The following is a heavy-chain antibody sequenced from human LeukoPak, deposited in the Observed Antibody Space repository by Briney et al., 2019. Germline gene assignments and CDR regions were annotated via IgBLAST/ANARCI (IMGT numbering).Heavy chain of an antibody. V-gene: IGHV1-46*01. CDR1: GYTFTSYY. CDR2: INPSGGST. D-gene: IGHD6-13*01. Sequence: ASVKVSCKASGYTFTSYYMHWVRQAPGQGLEWMGIINPSGGSTSYAQKFQGRVTMTRDMSTSTDYMELSSLRSEDTAVYYCASPGIAAAGTGFDYWGQGTLVTVSS. J-gene: IGHJ4*02. CDR3: ASPGIAAAGTGFDY.